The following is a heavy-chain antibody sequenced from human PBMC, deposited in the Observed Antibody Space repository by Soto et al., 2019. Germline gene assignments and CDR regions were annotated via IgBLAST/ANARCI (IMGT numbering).Heavy chain of an antibody. CDR2: IIPIFGTA. D-gene: IGHD3-16*01. V-gene: IGHV1-69*01. J-gene: IGHJ4*02. CDR1: GGTFSSYA. CDR3: ARGGNGDCSWGGC. Sequence: QVQLVQSGAEVKKPGSSVKVSCKASGGTFSSYAISWVRQAPGQGLEWMGGIIPIFGTANYAQKFQGRVTIPSDEATITADMELSSVMSGDTAGHYSARGGNGDCSWGGCWGQGTLVTVSS.